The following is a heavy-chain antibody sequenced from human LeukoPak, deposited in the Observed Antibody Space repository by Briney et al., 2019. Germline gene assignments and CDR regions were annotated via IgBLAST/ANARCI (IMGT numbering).Heavy chain of an antibody. CDR3: ARRIWYSSSWRGFDF. D-gene: IGHD6-6*01. J-gene: IGHJ4*02. Sequence: GESLKISCKGSGYXXSXXXIXXLXXXPGXXLEXXGXXYPGDSDTKYSPXFEGQFTISADKSINTAYLQWSSLKASDTAMYYCARRIWYSSSWRGFDFWGQGTLVTVSS. V-gene: IGHV5-51*01. CDR2: XYPGDSDT. CDR1: GYXXSXXX.